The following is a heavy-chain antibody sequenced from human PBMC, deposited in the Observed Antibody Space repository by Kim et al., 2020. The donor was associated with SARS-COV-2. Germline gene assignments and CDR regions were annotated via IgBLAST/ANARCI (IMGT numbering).Heavy chain of an antibody. CDR3: ARGVTGGYFDY. D-gene: IGHD7-27*01. CDR2: P. Sequence: PTYAQCFTGRFVFSLDTSVSTAYLQISSLKAEDTAVYYCARGVTGGYFDYWGQGTLVTVSS. V-gene: IGHV7-4-1*02. J-gene: IGHJ4*02.